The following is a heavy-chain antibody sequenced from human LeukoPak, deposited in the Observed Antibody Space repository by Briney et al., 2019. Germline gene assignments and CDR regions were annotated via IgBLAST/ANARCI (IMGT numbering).Heavy chain of an antibody. D-gene: IGHD6-13*01. CDR1: GGSISCYF. J-gene: IGHJ4*02. CDR2: IYYNGST. V-gene: IGHV4-59*01. Sequence: SETLSLTCTVSGGSISCYFWSWIRQPPGKGLEWIGYIYYNGSTNYNPSLKSRVTISVDTSKNQFSLKLSSVTAADTAVYYWARGGIAAAVDYWGQGTLVTVSS. CDR3: ARGGIAAAVDY.